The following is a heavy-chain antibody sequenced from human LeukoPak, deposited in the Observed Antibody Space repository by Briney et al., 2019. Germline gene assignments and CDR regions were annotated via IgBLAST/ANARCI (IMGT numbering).Heavy chain of an antibody. V-gene: IGHV3-30-3*01. D-gene: IGHD4-17*01. Sequence: QPGRSLRLSCAASGFTFSSYAMHWVRQAPGKGLEWVAVISYDGSNKYYADSVKGRFTISRDNSKNTLYLQMNSLRAEDTAVYYCARGDSDYGGASNYWGQGTLVTVSS. CDR2: ISYDGSNK. J-gene: IGHJ4*02. CDR3: ARGDSDYGGASNY. CDR1: GFTFSSYA.